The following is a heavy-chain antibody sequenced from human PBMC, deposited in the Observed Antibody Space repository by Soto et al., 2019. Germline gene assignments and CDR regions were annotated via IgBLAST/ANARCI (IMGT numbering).Heavy chain of an antibody. V-gene: IGHV1-3*01. CDR1: GYTFTSYA. J-gene: IGHJ4*02. CDR2: INAGNGNT. CDR3: ARDVAGSLYFDY. D-gene: IGHD6-19*01. Sequence: QVRLVQSGAEVKKPGASVKVSCKASGYTFTSYAMHWVRQAPGQRLEWMGWINAGNGNTKYSQKFQGRVTITRDTSASTAYMELSSLRSEDPAVYYCARDVAGSLYFDYWGQGTMVTVAS.